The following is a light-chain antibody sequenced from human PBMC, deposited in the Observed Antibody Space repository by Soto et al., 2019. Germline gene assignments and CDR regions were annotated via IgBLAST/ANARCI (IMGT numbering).Light chain of an antibody. J-gene: IGLJ2*01. Sequence: QSVLTQPPSVSAAPGQKVTISCSGSNSNIGNNYVSWYQHLPGTAPKLLIYDNNKRPSGIPDRFSGSKSGTSATLGITGLQTGDEADYYCGTWDSSLTAALFGRGTKLTVL. CDR1: NSNIGNNY. V-gene: IGLV1-51*01. CDR2: DNN. CDR3: GTWDSSLTAAL.